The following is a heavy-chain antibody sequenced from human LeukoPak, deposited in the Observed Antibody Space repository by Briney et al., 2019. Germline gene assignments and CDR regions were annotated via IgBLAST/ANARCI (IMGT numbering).Heavy chain of an antibody. J-gene: IGHJ6*02. CDR1: GYTFTGYY. Sequence: ASVKVSCKASGYTFTGYYMHWVRQAPGQGLERMGWINPNSGGTNYAQKFQGRVTMTRDTSISTAYMELSRLRSDDTAVYYCARDIQLWYKDYYYYYGMDVWGQGTTVTVSS. D-gene: IGHD5-18*01. CDR2: INPNSGGT. CDR3: ARDIQLWYKDYYYYYGMDV. V-gene: IGHV1-2*02.